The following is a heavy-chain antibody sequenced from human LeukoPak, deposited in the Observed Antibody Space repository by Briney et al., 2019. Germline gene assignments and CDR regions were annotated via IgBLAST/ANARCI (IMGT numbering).Heavy chain of an antibody. D-gene: IGHD3-3*01. Sequence: SETLSLTCSVSGGSTNSYYWSWIRQSGGKGLEWIGRIYSSGSTVYNPSLNSRLTMSIDTSKNQFSLTLKSATAADTAVYYCARTYYDFWSGYYRAQLFDPWGQGTLVTVSS. J-gene: IGHJ5*02. CDR3: ARTYYDFWSGYYRAQLFDP. V-gene: IGHV4-4*07. CDR2: IYSSGST. CDR1: GGSTNSYY.